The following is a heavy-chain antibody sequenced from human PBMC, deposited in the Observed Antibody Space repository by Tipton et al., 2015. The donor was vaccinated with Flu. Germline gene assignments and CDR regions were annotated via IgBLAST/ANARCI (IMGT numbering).Heavy chain of an antibody. V-gene: IGHV4-4*09. Sequence: TLSLTCTVSGGFFSSYYWNWIRQPPGKGLEWIEYIYNSEYTKYNPSLKSRVTISVDTSKKQFSLQLRSVTAADTAVYYCARRDYSNYVSDPKSWFDPWGQGTLVAVSS. D-gene: IGHD4-11*01. J-gene: IGHJ5*02. CDR1: GGFFSSYY. CDR2: IYNSEYT. CDR3: ARRDYSNYVSDPKSWFDP.